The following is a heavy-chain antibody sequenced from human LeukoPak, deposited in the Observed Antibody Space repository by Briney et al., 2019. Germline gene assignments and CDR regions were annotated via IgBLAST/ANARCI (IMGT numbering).Heavy chain of an antibody. V-gene: IGHV3-23*01. D-gene: IGHD4-17*01. CDR1: GSPFTSYA. CDR3: AGDIYFYGDYVIDY. Sequence: GGSLRLSCAASGSPFTSYAMGWVHKAPGKGWVCVSAISGSGGSTYYADFVKGRFTISRDNSKNTRYLQMNSLRAEDTAVYYCAGDIYFYGDYVIDYWGQGTLVTVSS. CDR2: ISGSGGST. J-gene: IGHJ4*02.